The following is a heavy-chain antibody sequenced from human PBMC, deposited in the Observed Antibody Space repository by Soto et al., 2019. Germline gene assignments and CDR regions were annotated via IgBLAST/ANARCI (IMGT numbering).Heavy chain of an antibody. CDR2: IHYSGST. CDR3: ARAATTYCGGDCYWAMDV. J-gene: IGHJ6*02. D-gene: IGHD2-21*02. CDR1: AGSISSGRYY. V-gene: IGHV4-31*03. Sequence: SETLSLTCTVSAGSISSGRYYWNWIRQHPGKGLEWIGYIHYSGSTYYNPSLKSRVTISVDTSKNQCSLKLTSVTAADTAVYYCARAATTYCGGDCYWAMDVRGQGTKVTVS.